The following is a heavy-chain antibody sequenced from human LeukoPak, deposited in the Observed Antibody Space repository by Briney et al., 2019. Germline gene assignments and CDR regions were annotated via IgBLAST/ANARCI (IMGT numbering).Heavy chain of an antibody. Sequence: PGGSLRLSCAASGFTVSNNYMSWVRQAPGRGLEWVSLIYGDGSTHYADPVKGRFTISRDNSKNTVYLQMNSLRVEDTAVYYCARDRAGTQAWVEFDPWGQGTLVTVSS. CDR1: GFTVSNNY. V-gene: IGHV3-66*02. CDR2: IYGDGST. CDR3: ARDRAGTQAWVEFDP. J-gene: IGHJ5*02. D-gene: IGHD3-10*01.